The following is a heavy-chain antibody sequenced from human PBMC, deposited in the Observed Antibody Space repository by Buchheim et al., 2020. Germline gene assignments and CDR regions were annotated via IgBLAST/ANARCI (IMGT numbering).Heavy chain of an antibody. CDR1: GFTFSSYW. V-gene: IGHV3-74*01. D-gene: IGHD2-2*02. Sequence: EVQLVESGGGLVQPGGSLRLSCAASGFTFSSYWMHWVRQAPGKGLVWVSRINSDGSSTSYADSVKGRFTISRDNAKNTLYLQMNSLRAEDTAVYYCAREKKGGIVVVPAAILWIGCFDPWGQGTL. CDR3: AREKKGGIVVVPAAILWIGCFDP. CDR2: INSDGSST. J-gene: IGHJ5*02.